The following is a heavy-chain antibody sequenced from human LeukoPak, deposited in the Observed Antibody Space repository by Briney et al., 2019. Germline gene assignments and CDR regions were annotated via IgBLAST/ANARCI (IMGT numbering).Heavy chain of an antibody. CDR3: AAVGHYLSNAFNT. CDR1: GFILSIAW. J-gene: IGHJ3*02. V-gene: IGHV3-15*01. CDR2: IKSRVHGKTR. Sequence: GGPLRLSCGVWGFILSIAWMRGVREAPGKGVEGVGRIKSRVHGKTRDYAARVKDRFIISRHDSKNTLYLEMNSLRPEDTAVYYCAAVGHYLSNAFNTWGQGTFVTLSA. D-gene: IGHD2/OR15-2a*01.